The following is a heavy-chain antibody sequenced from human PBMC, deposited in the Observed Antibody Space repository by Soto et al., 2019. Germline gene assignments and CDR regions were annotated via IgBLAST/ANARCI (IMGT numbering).Heavy chain of an antibody. V-gene: IGHV3-7*01. CDR1: GFTFSNFW. Sequence: PRGPLRLACVASGFTFSNFWMSWVRQAPGKGLEWVANIKGDGSEKRYVDSVKGRLTISRDNAKNSVYLQMNSLRVEDTALYYCGRDEVRNGVGVWGQGTTVTVSS. J-gene: IGHJ6*02. CDR3: GRDEVRNGVGV. CDR2: IKGDGSEK.